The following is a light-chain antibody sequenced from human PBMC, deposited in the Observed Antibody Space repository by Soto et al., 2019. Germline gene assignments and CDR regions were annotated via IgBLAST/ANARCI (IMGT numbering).Light chain of an antibody. V-gene: IGKV3-20*01. Sequence: EIVLTQSPGTLSLSPGERVTLSCRASQSVSSSYLAWYQQSPGQAPRLLIYGASSRATGIPDRFSGSGSGTDFTLTISRLEPEDVAVYYCQQYGSSPFTFGPGTKVHI. CDR2: GAS. CDR3: QQYGSSPFT. J-gene: IGKJ3*01. CDR1: QSVSSSY.